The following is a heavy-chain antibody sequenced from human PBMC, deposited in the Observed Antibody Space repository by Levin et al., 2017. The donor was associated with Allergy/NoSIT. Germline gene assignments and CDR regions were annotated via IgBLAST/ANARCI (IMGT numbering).Heavy chain of an antibody. CDR1: GFTFSSYT. D-gene: IGHD1-26*01. V-gene: IGHV3-23*01. CDR3: AKGLYSGSPYRAFDM. CDR2: MRYSGDTT. Sequence: GGSLRLSCAASGFTFSSYTMTWVRQAPGKGLEWVSTMRYSGDTTHYADSVKGRFTISRDGPKVTLFLQVNSLRAEDTVVYSGAKGLYSGSPYRAFDMWGQGTMVTVSS. J-gene: IGHJ3*02.